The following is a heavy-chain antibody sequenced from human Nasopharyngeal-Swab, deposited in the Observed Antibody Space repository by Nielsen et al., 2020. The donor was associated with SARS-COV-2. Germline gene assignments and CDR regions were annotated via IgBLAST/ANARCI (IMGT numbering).Heavy chain of an antibody. V-gene: IGHV3-30*14. CDR1: GFTFTDYT. Sequence: SLKISCAASGFTFTDYTMHWVRQPPGQGLEWVAIMSYNGSNRYYADSVKGRFTFSRDNSKNTLYLQMTSLRAEDTAAYYCARGSRRAIVGATAYWGQGTLVTVSS. CDR2: MSYNGSNR. J-gene: IGHJ4*02. CDR3: ARGSRRAIVGATAY. D-gene: IGHD1-26*01.